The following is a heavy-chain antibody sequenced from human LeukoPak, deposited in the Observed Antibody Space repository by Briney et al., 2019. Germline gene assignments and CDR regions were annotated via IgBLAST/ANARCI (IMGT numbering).Heavy chain of an antibody. CDR2: ISSSSSYI. CDR3: ASVGNHDAFDI. V-gene: IGHV3-21*01. Sequence: TGGSLRLSCAASGFTFSSYSMNWVRQAPGKGLEWVSSISSSSSYIYYADSVKGRFTISRDNAKNSLYLQMNSLRAEDTAVYYCASVGNHDAFDIWGQGTMVTVSS. J-gene: IGHJ3*02. D-gene: IGHD4-23*01. CDR1: GFTFSSYS.